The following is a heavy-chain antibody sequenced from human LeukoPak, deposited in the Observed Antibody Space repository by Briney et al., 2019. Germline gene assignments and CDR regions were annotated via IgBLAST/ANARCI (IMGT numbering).Heavy chain of an antibody. J-gene: IGHJ6*02. CDR1: GGSFSGYY. CDR3: AREVATNGPYYYYGMDV. Sequence: SETLSLTCAVYGGSFSGYYCSWIRQPPGKGLEWIGEINHSGSTNYNPSLKSRVTISVDTSKNQFSLKLSSVTAADTAVYYCAREVATNGPYYYYGMDVWGQGTTVTVSS. D-gene: IGHD5-12*01. CDR2: INHSGST. V-gene: IGHV4-34*01.